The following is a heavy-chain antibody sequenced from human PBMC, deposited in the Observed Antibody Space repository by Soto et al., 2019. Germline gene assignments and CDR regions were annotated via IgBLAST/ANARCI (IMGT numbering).Heavy chain of an antibody. Sequence: SVKVSCKASGGTFSSYTISWVRQAPGQGLEWMGRIIPILGIANYAQKFQGRVTITADKSTSTAYMELSSLRSEDTAVYYCARESPYYDFWSGYSDYWGQGTLVTVSS. CDR1: GGTFSSYT. J-gene: IGHJ4*02. CDR3: ARESPYYDFWSGYSDY. CDR2: IIPILGIA. V-gene: IGHV1-69*04. D-gene: IGHD3-3*01.